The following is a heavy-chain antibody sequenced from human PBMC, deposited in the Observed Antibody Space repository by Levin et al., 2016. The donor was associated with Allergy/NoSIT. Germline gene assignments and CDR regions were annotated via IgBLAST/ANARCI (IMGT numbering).Heavy chain of an antibody. V-gene: IGHV3-48*03. D-gene: IGHD5-18*01. CDR1: GFSFSSYE. CDR3: ARDPGYSFSGAMDV. CDR2: ISSSGSSI. J-gene: IGHJ6*02. Sequence: GESLKISCTASGFSFSSYEMNWVRQAPGKGLEWIAYISSSGSSIKYADSVKGRFSVSRDNAMRSLSVQMDSLRAEDTAVYYCARDPGYSFSGAMDVWGRGTTVTVSS.